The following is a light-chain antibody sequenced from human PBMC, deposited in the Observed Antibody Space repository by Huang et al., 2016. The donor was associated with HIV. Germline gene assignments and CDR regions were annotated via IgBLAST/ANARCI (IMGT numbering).Light chain of an antibody. J-gene: IGKJ1*01. CDR1: QTIDNK. CDR2: AAS. CDR3: QQYHSYLSWT. Sequence: DIVMTQSPATLSVSPGERVTLSCRASQTIDNKLAWYQHKPGQAPRLLIYAASTRVTAIPARFSASGSGTEFTRIISSLQSEDFAVYYCQQYHSYLSWTFGQGTKVEIK. V-gene: IGKV3-15*01.